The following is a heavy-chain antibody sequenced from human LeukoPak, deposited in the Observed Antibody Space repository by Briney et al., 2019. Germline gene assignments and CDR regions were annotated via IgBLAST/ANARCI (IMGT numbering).Heavy chain of an antibody. CDR1: GFTFSSYA. J-gene: IGHJ3*02. D-gene: IGHD3-22*01. V-gene: IGHV3-23*01. CDR2: ISGSGGST. CDR3: AKDSPPYYDSSGYSDAFDI. Sequence: GGSLRLSCAASGFTFSSYAMSWVRQAPGKGLEWVSAISGSGGSTYADSVKGRFTISRDNSKNTLYLQMNSLRAEDTAVYHCAKDSPPYYDSSGYSDAFDIWGQGTMVTVSS.